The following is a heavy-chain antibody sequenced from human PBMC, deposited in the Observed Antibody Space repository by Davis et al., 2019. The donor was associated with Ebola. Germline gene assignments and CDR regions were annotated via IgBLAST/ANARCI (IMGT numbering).Heavy chain of an antibody. CDR3: AKAAFRGYEYGGDALDI. D-gene: IGHD5-12*01. J-gene: IGHJ3*02. V-gene: IGHV3-9*01. Sequence: SLKISCVVSGYSFSTYAMYWVRQAPGRGLDWVSTINWNGNFIDYADSVKGRFSVSRDNGKNSLYLQMNSLRADDTALYYCAKAAFRGYEYGGDALDIWGRGTMVSVSS. CDR1: GYSFSTYA. CDR2: INWNGNFI.